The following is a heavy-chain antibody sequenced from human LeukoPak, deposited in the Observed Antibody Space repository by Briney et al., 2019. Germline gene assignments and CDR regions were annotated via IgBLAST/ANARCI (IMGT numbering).Heavy chain of an antibody. V-gene: IGHV1-24*01. J-gene: IGHJ4*02. CDR1: GYTLTELS. CDR2: FDPEDGET. D-gene: IGHD4-17*01. CDR3: ATAGSTVTDVRFDY. Sequence: ASVKVSCKASGYTLTELSMHWVRQAPGKGLEWMGGFDPEDGETIYAQKFQGRVTMTEDTSTDTAYMELSSLRSEDTAVYYCATAGSTVTDVRFDYWGQGTLVTVSS.